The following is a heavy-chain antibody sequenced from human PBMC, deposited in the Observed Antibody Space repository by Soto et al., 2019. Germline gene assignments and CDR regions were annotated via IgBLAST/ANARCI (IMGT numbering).Heavy chain of an antibody. CDR1: GYTFTGYS. CDR2: INPISGTA. CDR3: ARDRSGYCTNRVCYTGGYYYYGMDV. Sequence: GASVEVSCKASGYTFTGYSMHWVRQAPGQRLEWMGWINPISGTANYAQKFQGRVTITADQSTSTAYMELSSLRSEDTAVYYCARDRSGYCTNRVCYTGGYYYYGMDVWGQGTTVTVSS. J-gene: IGHJ6*02. V-gene: IGHV1-69*13. D-gene: IGHD2-8*01.